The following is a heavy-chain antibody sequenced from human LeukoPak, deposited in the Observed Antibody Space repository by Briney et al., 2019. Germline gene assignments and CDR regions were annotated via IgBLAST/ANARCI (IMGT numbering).Heavy chain of an antibody. CDR1: GYTFTSYD. CDR3: ARAYRLDTTDSYYYYYYMDV. Sequence: ASVKVSCKASGYTFTSYDINWVRQATGQGLEWMGWMNPNSGNTGYAQKFQGIVTITRNTSISTAYMELSSLRSEDTAVYYCARAYRLDTTDSYYYYYYMDVWGKGTTVTVSS. J-gene: IGHJ6*03. D-gene: IGHD1-1*01. V-gene: IGHV1-8*03. CDR2: MNPNSGNT.